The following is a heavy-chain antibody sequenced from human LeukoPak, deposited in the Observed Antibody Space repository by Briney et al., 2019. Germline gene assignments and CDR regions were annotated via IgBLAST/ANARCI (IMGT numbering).Heavy chain of an antibody. CDR3: AREHEGYSYGYIDH. D-gene: IGHD5-18*01. Sequence: PSQTLSLTCTVSGGSISSGSYYWSWIRQPAGKGLEWIGRIYTSGSSNYNPSLKNRVTMSVDMSKNQFSLKLRSVTAADTAVYYCAREHEGYSYGYIDHWGQGTLVTVSS. V-gene: IGHV4-61*02. CDR2: IYTSGSS. CDR1: GGSISSGSYY. J-gene: IGHJ4*02.